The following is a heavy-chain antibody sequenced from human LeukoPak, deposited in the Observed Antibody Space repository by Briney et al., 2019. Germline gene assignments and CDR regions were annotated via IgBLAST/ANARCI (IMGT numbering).Heavy chain of an antibody. Sequence: GASVKVSCKASGYTFTGYYMHWVRQAPGQGLEWMGWINPNSGGTNYAQKFQGRVTMTRDTSISTAYMELSSLRSEDTAVYYCARDLRGYSYGPGWDAFDIWGQGTMVTVSS. D-gene: IGHD5-18*01. CDR1: GYTFTGYY. CDR3: ARDLRGYSYGPGWDAFDI. J-gene: IGHJ3*02. CDR2: INPNSGGT. V-gene: IGHV1-2*02.